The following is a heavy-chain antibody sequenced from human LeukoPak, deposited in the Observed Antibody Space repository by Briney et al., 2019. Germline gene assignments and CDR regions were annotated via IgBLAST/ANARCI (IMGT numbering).Heavy chain of an antibody. CDR2: IYYTGRT. J-gene: IGHJ4*02. D-gene: IGHD2-15*01. V-gene: IGHV4-4*02. CDR3: ARDHGYCSGGSCYEFDS. CDR1: GGSISSSNW. Sequence: SETLSLTCDVSGGSISSSNWWSWVCQPPGKGLEWIGEIYYTGRTNYNSSLKSRVTMSVDKSKNQFSLSLTSVTAADTAVYYCARDHGYCSGGSCYEFDSWGQGTLVTVSS.